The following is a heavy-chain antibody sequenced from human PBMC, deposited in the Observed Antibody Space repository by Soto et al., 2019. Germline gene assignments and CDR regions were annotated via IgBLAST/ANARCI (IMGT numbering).Heavy chain of an antibody. CDR1: GGSISSSSYY. CDR2: IYCGST. D-gene: IGHD6-19*01. Sequence: PSETLSLTCTVSGGSISSSSYYWGWIRQPPGKGLEWIGSIYCGSTYYNPSLKSRVTISVDTSKNQFSLKLSSVTAADTAVYYWARHVAGYSSGLDYWGQATLVTVSS. J-gene: IGHJ4*02. CDR3: ARHVAGYSSGLDY. V-gene: IGHV4-39*01.